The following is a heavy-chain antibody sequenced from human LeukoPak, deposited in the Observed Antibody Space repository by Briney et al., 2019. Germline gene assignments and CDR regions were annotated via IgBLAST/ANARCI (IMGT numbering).Heavy chain of an antibody. V-gene: IGHV3-9*01. CDR1: GFTFDDYA. CDR3: AKATMVRYFDY. J-gene: IGHJ4*02. CDR2: ISWNSGSI. Sequence: GGSLRLSCAPSGFTFDDYARHWVGQAPGKALEWVSGISWNSGSIGYADSVKGRFTISRDNAKNSLYLQMNSLRAEDTALYYCAKATMVRYFDYWGQGTLVTVSS. D-gene: IGHD3-10*01.